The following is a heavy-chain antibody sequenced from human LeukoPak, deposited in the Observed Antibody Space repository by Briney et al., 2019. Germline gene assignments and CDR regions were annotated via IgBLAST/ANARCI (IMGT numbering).Heavy chain of an antibody. J-gene: IGHJ3*02. Sequence: SETLSLTCDVSGDFFRSYWWGWVRQPAGKGLEWIGRIYTSGSTNYNPSLKSRVTISVDTSKNQFSLKLSSVTAADTAVYYCARESAVYYYDSSGYRVYHDAFDIWGQGTMVTVSS. CDR2: IYTSGST. CDR3: ARESAVYYYDSSGYRVYHDAFDI. V-gene: IGHV4-4*07. D-gene: IGHD3-22*01. CDR1: GDFFRSYW.